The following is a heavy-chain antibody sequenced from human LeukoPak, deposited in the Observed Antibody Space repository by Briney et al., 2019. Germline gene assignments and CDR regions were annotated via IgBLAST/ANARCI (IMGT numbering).Heavy chain of an antibody. J-gene: IGHJ4*02. V-gene: IGHV1-46*01. Sequence: GASVKDSCKASGYTFTSYYMHWVRQAPRQRLGWMGIINPSGGAATYAQKFQGRVTMTRDKSTSTVYMELSSLKFEDTAVYYCARDLPHPGIAVADPTYWGQGTLVTVSS. CDR3: ARDLPHPGIAVADPTY. CDR1: GYTFTSYY. D-gene: IGHD6-19*01. CDR2: INPSGGAA.